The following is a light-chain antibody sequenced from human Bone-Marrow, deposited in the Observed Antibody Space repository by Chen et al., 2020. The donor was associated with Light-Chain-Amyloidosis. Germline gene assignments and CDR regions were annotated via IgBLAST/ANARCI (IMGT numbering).Light chain of an antibody. J-gene: IGLJ3*02. Sequence: QSALTQPASVSGSPGQSITISCTGTSSDVGGYNYVSWYQHHPGEAPKLMIYEVSNRPSGVSNRFSGSKSGSTASLTISGLQAEDEADYYCSSFTSRSTRVFGGGTKLTVL. CDR1: SSDVGGYNY. CDR2: EVS. V-gene: IGLV2-14*01. CDR3: SSFTSRSTRV.